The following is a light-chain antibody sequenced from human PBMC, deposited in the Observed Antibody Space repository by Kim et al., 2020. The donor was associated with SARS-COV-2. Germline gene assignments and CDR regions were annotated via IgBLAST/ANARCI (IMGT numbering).Light chain of an antibody. Sequence: DIQMTQSPSSLSASVGDSVTITCRATQTVYTYLNWYQQKPGKAPKLLIHTVSTLKSGVPSRFSGSGSATHFILTISSLQPEDVATYYCQHGYTKRTFGQGTKVDIK. V-gene: IGKV1-39*01. CDR1: QTVYTY. J-gene: IGKJ1*01. CDR2: TVS. CDR3: QHGYTKRT.